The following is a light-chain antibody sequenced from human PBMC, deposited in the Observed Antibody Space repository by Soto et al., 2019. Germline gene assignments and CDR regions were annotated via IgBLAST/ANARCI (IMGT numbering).Light chain of an antibody. V-gene: IGKV3-15*01. Sequence: EIVMTQSPATLSVSPGERATLSCRASQSLSINLAWYQQKPGQAPRLLIYSASTRATGIPSRFSGSGSGTEFTLTISSLQSEDSAVYYCQQYNNWPVFGQGTKVDIK. CDR3: QQYNNWPV. CDR2: SAS. CDR1: QSLSIN. J-gene: IGKJ1*01.